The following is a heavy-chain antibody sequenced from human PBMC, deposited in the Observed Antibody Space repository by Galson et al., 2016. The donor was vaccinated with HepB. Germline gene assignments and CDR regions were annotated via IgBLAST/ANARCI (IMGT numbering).Heavy chain of an antibody. CDR3: ARHGREDLWLGPATFDM. J-gene: IGHJ3*02. V-gene: IGHV4-61*02. CDR1: GGALNIGTYY. D-gene: IGHD6-19*01. Sequence: TLSLTCTVSGGALNIGTYYWSWIRQPAGKALEWVGRVYASGSSHYNSSLKSRVTMSVDTSKSQFYLRLTSVTAADTALYYCARHGREDLWLGPATFDMWGQGTMVAVSS. CDR2: VYASGSS.